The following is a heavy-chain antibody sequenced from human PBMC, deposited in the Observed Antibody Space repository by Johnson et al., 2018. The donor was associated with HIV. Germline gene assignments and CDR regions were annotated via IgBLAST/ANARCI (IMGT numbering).Heavy chain of an antibody. CDR2: ISYDGSNK. D-gene: IGHD6-6*01. J-gene: IGHJ3*01. CDR1: GFAFSNHW. Sequence: QVQLVESGGGVVQPGGSLRLSCAASGFAFSNHWMSWVRQAPGKGLEWLAVISYDGSNKYYADSVKGRFTISRDNSKNTLYLQINSLRAEDTAVYYCARDRAPVYSSSSTPFDAFDFWGQGTMVTVSS. CDR3: ARDRAPVYSSSSTPFDAFDF. V-gene: IGHV3-30*01.